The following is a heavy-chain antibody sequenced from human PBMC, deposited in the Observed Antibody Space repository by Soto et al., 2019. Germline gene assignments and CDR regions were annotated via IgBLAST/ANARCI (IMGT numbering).Heavy chain of an antibody. Sequence: EVHLVGSGGGLVQPGGSLRVSCAASGFTFSSYWMSWVRQAPGKGPEWVANVREDEREKYYVDSVRGRFTISRDNAKNSLYLQMNSLRVEDTAVYYCVRDGYRGYDWAFDIWGRGTMVTVSS. D-gene: IGHD5-12*01. J-gene: IGHJ3*02. V-gene: IGHV3-7*01. CDR1: GFTFSSYW. CDR2: VREDEREK. CDR3: VRDGYRGYDWAFDI.